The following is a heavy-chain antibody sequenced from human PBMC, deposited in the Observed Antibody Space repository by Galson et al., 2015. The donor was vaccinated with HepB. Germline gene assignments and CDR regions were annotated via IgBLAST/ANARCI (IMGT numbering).Heavy chain of an antibody. J-gene: IGHJ3*02. D-gene: IGHD2-2*01. CDR2: ISAYNGNT. Sequence: QSGAEVKKPGASVKVSCKASGYTFTSYGISWVRQAPGQGLEWMGWISAYNGNTNYAQKLQGRVTMTTDTSTSTAYMELRSLRSDDTAVYYCARDRRVVVVPAAMKRAYRAGELGDYWGQGTLVTVSSGSAFDIWGQGTMVTVSS. CDR1: GYTFTSYG. V-gene: IGHV1-18*01. CDR3: ARDRRVVVVPAAMKRAYRAGELGDYWGQGTLVTVSSGSAFDI.